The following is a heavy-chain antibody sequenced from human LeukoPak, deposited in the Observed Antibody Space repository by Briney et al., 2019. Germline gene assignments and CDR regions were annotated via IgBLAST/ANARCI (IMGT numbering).Heavy chain of an antibody. Sequence: GRSLRLSCAASGFTFSSFGMHWVRQAPGKGLEWVAVIWYDGSNKYYADSVQGRFTISKDNSKNTLSLQMNSLRAEDTAVYYCARRRDGYNFYYYYGMDVWGQGTTVTVSS. CDR3: ARRRDGYNFYYYYGMDV. CDR2: IWYDGSNK. D-gene: IGHD5-24*01. CDR1: GFTFSSFG. V-gene: IGHV3-33*01. J-gene: IGHJ6*02.